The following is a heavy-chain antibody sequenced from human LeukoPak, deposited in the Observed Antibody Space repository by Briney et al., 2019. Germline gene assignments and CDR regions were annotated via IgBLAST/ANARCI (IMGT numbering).Heavy chain of an antibody. J-gene: IGHJ3*02. Sequence: GGSLRLSCAASGFTFSGSAMHWVRQASGKGLEWVGRIRSKANSYATAYAASVKGRFTISRDDSKNTAYLRMNSLKTEDTAVYYCTRQRNLDAFDIWGQGTMVTVSS. CDR3: TRQRNLDAFDI. D-gene: IGHD1-14*01. V-gene: IGHV3-73*01. CDR1: GFTFSGSA. CDR2: IRSKANSYAT.